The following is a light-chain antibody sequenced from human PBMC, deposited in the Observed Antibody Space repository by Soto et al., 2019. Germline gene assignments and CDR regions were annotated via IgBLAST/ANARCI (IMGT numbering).Light chain of an antibody. CDR2: GAS. J-gene: IGKJ1*01. Sequence: EIVLTQSPAALSLSPWERASLSCRSSQSVSSSYLAWYQQKPGQAPRLLIYGASTRATGIPARFSGSGSGTEFTLTISSLQSEDFAVYYCQQYNNWPQTFGQGTKVDIK. V-gene: IGKV3-15*01. CDR3: QQYNNWPQT. CDR1: QSVSSSY.